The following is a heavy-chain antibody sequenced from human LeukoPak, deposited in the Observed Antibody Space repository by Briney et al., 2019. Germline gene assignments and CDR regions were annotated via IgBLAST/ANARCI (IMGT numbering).Heavy chain of an antibody. CDR3: ARLGDWDDAFDI. D-gene: IGHD3-16*01. CDR1: GFTFSSYS. J-gene: IGHJ3*02. V-gene: IGHV3-21*01. CDR2: ISSSSSYI. Sequence: GGSLRLSCAASGFTFSSYSMNWVRQAPGKGLEWVSSISSSSSYIYYADSVKGRFTISRDSAKNSLYLQMNSLRAEDTAVYYCARLGDWDDAFDIWGQGTMVTVSS.